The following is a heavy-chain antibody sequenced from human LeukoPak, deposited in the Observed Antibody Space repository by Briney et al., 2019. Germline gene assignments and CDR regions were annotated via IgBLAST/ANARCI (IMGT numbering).Heavy chain of an antibody. Sequence: SETLSLTCTVSAGSFSSYYSGWIPQPPGKGRKWIGYIYYTESTRYNPSLKSRVTISLDTSMNQFSLELSSVSAADTAFYYCARSPDRPYVDFWGQGILVTVSS. V-gene: IGHV4-59*01. J-gene: IGHJ4*02. CDR1: AGSFSSYY. CDR3: ARSPDRPYVDF. D-gene: IGHD3-16*01. CDR2: IYYTEST.